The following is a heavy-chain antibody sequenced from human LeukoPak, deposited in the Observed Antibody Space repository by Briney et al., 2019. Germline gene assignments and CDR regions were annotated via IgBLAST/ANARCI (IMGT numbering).Heavy chain of an antibody. D-gene: IGHD2-2*01. CDR1: GFTFSSYA. Sequence: GGSLRLSRAASGFTFSSYAMHWVRQAPGKGLEYVSAISSNGGSTYYANSVTGRFTISRDNSKNTLYLQMGSLRAEDMAVYYCARDSGRVPAAPNYYFDYWGQGTLVTVSS. CDR3: ARDSGRVPAAPNYYFDY. V-gene: IGHV3-64*01. CDR2: ISSNGGST. J-gene: IGHJ4*02.